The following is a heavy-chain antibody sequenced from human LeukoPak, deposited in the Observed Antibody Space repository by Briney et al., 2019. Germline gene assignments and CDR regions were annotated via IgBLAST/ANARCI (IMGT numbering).Heavy chain of an antibody. D-gene: IGHD4-11*01. Sequence: SETLSLTCVVSGGSISGGGFSWSWIRQPPGKGLECIGYIYYNGNTYYSPSLKSRVTISLDTSKNQFSLKLTSVIASDTAVYYCARAAAYSIETQPFDYWGQGTLVTVSS. CDR3: ARAAAYSIETQPFDY. J-gene: IGHJ4*02. V-gene: IGHV4-30-4*07. CDR2: IYYNGNT. CDR1: GGSISGGGFS.